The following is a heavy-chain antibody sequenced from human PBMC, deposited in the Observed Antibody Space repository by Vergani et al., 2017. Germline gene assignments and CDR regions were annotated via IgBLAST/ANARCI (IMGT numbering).Heavy chain of an antibody. CDR2: LTGGGGST. J-gene: IGHJ4*02. CDR3: VKDAGSYENFFDS. Sequence: EVQLLESGGRLKQPGGSVRLSCAASGFTFSTYAMHWVRQAPGKGLELVSALTGGGGSTYYADSFKGRFIISRDNYRDTLYLQMNSLRPEDTATYYCVKDAGSYENFFDSWGQGTLVTVSS. CDR1: GFTFSTYA. V-gene: IGHV3-23*01. D-gene: IGHD1-26*01.